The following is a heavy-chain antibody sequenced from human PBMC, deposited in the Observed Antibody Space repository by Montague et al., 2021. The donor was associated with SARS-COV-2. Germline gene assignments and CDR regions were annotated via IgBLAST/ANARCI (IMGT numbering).Heavy chain of an antibody. D-gene: IGHD3-22*01. CDR2: IYYSGST. V-gene: IGHV4-31*03. J-gene: IGHJ5*02. Sequence: TRSLTCTVSGGSISSGGYYWSWIRQHPGKGLEWIGYIYYSGSTYYNPSLKSRVTISVDTSKNQFSLKLSSVTAADTAVYYCVRATRSIVVLNWSDPWGQGTLVTVSS. CDR3: VRATRSIVVLNWSDP. CDR1: GGSISSGGYY.